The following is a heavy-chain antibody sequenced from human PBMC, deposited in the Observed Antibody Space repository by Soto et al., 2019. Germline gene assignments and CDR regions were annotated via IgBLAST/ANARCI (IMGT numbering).Heavy chain of an antibody. V-gene: IGHV3-9*01. Sequence: GGSLRLSCAASGFTFDDYAMHWVRQAPGKGLEWVSGISWNSGSIGYADSVKGRFTISRDNAKNSLYLQMNSLRAEDTALYYCAKDMRGVTTGWFDPWGQGTLVTVSS. D-gene: IGHD4-17*01. CDR1: GFTFDDYA. CDR2: ISWNSGSI. CDR3: AKDMRGVTTGWFDP. J-gene: IGHJ5*02.